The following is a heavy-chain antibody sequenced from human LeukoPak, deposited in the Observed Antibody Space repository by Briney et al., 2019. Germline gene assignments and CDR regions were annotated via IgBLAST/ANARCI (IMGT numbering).Heavy chain of an antibody. D-gene: IGHD6-25*01. CDR3: ARDQGSSGYYYGMDV. V-gene: IGHV1-18*01. CDR1: GYTFTSYG. J-gene: IGHJ6*02. CDR2: ISAYNGNT. Sequence: ASVKVSCKASGYTFTSYGISWVRQAPGQGLEWMGWISAYNGNTNYAQKLQGRVTMTTDTSTSTAYMVLRSLRSDDTAVYYCARDQGSSGYYYGMDVWGQGTTVTVSS.